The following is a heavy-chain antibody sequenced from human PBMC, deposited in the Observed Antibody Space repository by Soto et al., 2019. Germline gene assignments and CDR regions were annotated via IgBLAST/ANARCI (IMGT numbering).Heavy chain of an antibody. CDR3: ASHPEGPLLGFDY. J-gene: IGHJ4*02. V-gene: IGHV1-8*01. Sequence: QVQLVQSGAEVKKPGASVKVSCKSSGYTFSNYDVNWVRQAPGQGLEWMGWMKPNTGNTGYAQNFQGRITMTGDTSTSTGYMELSGLRSEDTAVYYCASHPEGPLLGFDYWGQGTLVIVSS. D-gene: IGHD3-10*01. CDR2: MKPNTGNT. CDR1: GYTFSNYD.